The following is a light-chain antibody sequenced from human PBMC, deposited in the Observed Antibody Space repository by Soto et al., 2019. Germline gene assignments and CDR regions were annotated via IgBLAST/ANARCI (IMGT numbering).Light chain of an antibody. J-gene: IGKJ1*01. CDR3: QQSDSSPWT. V-gene: IGKV1-39*01. CDR2: AAS. Sequence: DIQMTQSPSSLSASVGDRVTITCRASQSISSYLNWYQQKPGKAPELLIYAASNLQSGVPSRFSGSGSETDFTLTISSLQPGDFATYYCQQSDSSPWTFGQGTEVEI. CDR1: QSISSY.